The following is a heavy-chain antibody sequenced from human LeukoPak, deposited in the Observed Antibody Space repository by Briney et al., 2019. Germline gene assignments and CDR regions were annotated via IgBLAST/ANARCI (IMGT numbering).Heavy chain of an antibody. Sequence: GGSLRLSCAASGFTVSSNYMSWVRQAPGKGLEWVSVIYSGGSTYYADSVKGRFTISRDNSKNTLYLQMNSLRAEDTAVYYCARGLILTGYYSGESLDVWGQGTTVTVSS. J-gene: IGHJ6*02. CDR2: IYSGGST. D-gene: IGHD3-9*01. V-gene: IGHV3-53*01. CDR1: GFTVSSNY. CDR3: ARGLILTGYYSGESLDV.